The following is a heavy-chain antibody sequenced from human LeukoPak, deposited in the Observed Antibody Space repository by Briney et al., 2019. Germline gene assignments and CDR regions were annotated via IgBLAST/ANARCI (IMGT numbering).Heavy chain of an antibody. Sequence: GGSLRLSCAASGFTFSSYSMNWVRQAPGKGLVWVSSISSSSSYIYYADSVKGRFTISRDNAKNSLYLQMNSLRAEDTAVYYCASGYDSNFDYWGQGTLVTVSS. CDR3: ASGYDSNFDY. CDR2: ISSSSSYI. V-gene: IGHV3-21*01. J-gene: IGHJ4*02. D-gene: IGHD5-12*01. CDR1: GFTFSSYS.